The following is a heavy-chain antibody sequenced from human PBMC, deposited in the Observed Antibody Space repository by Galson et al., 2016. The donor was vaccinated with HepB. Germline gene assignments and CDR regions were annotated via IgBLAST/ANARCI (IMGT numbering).Heavy chain of an antibody. J-gene: IGHJ6*02. Sequence: SLRLSCAVSGFTVSNNYMSWVRHPPGKGLEWVSLIYSVGSTHYADSVKGRFTISRDSSKNTLYLQMNSLRAEDTALYFCARDLGLGVVSTATYFYGLSVWGRGTTVTVSS. CDR1: GFTVSNNY. V-gene: IGHV3-53*01. D-gene: IGHD3/OR15-3a*01. CDR3: ARDLGLGVVSTATYFYGLSV. CDR2: IYSVGST.